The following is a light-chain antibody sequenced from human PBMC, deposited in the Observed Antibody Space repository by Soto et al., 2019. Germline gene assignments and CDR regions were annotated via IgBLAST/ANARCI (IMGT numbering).Light chain of an antibody. CDR1: QSISSW. J-gene: IGKJ2*01. CDR3: QQYNSYPYT. CDR2: KAS. Sequence: DIQMTQSPSTLSAYVGDRVTLTCRASQSISSWLAWYQQKPGKAPKLLIYKASSLESGVPSRFGGSGSGTEFTFTSTSLQPDDFATYHCQQYNSYPYTFGQGTKLEIK. V-gene: IGKV1-5*03.